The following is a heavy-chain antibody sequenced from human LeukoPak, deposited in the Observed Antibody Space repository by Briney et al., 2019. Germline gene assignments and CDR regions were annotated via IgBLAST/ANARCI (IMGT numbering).Heavy chain of an antibody. D-gene: IGHD3-10*01. J-gene: IGHJ4*02. CDR3: ARADVLLWFGELSSY. Sequence: ASVKVSCKASGYTFTSYAMHWVRQAPGQRLEWMGWINAGNGNTRYSQKFQGRVTITRDTSASTAYMELSSLRSEDTAVYYCARADVLLWFGELSSYWGQGTLVTVSS. CDR2: INAGNGNT. CDR1: GYTFTSYA. V-gene: IGHV1-3*01.